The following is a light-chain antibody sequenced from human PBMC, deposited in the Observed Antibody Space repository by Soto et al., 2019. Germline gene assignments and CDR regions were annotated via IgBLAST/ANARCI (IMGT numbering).Light chain of an antibody. CDR3: LHDYNYPYT. V-gene: IGKV1-6*01. CDR1: QGIRND. Sequence: AIQMTQSPSSLSASVGDRVTITCRASQGIRNDLGWYQQKSGKAPKLLIYGASSLQSGVPSRFSGSGSGTDFTLTISSLQPEDFETYYCLHDYNYPYTFGQGTK. J-gene: IGKJ2*01. CDR2: GAS.